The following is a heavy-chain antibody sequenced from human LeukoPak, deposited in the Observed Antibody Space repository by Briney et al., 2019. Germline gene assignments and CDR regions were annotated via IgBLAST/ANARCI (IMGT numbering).Heavy chain of an antibody. J-gene: IGHJ5*02. CDR2: IYLGDSDT. CDR1: GYSFPSYW. Sequence: GESLKISCKGSGYSFPSYWIGWVRQMPGKGLECMGVIYLGDSDTRYSPSFQGQVTISADKSISTAYLQWSSLKASDTAMYYCARLPYCGGDCYPNWFDPWGQGTLVTVSS. V-gene: IGHV5-51*01. D-gene: IGHD2-21*02. CDR3: ARLPYCGGDCYPNWFDP.